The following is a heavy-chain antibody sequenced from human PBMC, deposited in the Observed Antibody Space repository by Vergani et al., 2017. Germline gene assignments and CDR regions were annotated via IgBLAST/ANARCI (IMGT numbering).Heavy chain of an antibody. CDR2: ISGSGGST. CDR3: ARERISGTWLQRVRAFDI. V-gene: IGHV3-23*01. CDR1: GFTFSSYA. J-gene: IGHJ3*02. Sequence: EVQLLESGGGLVQPGGSLRLSCAASGFTFSSYAMSWVRQAPGKGLEWVSAISGSGGSTYYADSVKGRFTISRDNSKNTLSLQMNSLRAEDTAVYYCARERISGTWLQRVRAFDIWGHGTMVTVSS. D-gene: IGHD5-24*01.